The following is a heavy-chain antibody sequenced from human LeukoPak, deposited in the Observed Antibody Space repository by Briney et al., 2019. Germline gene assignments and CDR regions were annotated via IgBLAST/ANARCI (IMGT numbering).Heavy chain of an antibody. D-gene: IGHD3-22*01. CDR1: GGTFSSYA. CDR2: IIPIFGTA. CDR3: ARDHYYYDSSGPNFDY. J-gene: IGHJ4*02. V-gene: IGHV1-69*13. Sequence: GASVKVSCKGSGGTFSSYAISWVRQAPGQGLEWMGGIIPIFGTANYAQKFQGRVTITADESTSTAYMELSSLRSEDTAVYYCARDHYYYDSSGPNFDYWGQGTLVTVSS.